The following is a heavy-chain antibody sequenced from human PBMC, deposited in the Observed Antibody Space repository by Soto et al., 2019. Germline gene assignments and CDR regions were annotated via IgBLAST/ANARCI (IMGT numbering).Heavy chain of an antibody. CDR3: ARVGTDYGSGSPYYSDY. J-gene: IGHJ4*02. CDR2: ISPSSSFL. CDR1: GFSFRSYY. D-gene: IGHD3-10*01. Sequence: LRLSCAASGFSFRSYYMNWVRQAPGRGLEWVSSISPSSSFLSYADSVKGRFTISRDNAKSSVNLQMNSLRAEDTAVYYCARVGTDYGSGSPYYSDYWGQGTLVTVSS. V-gene: IGHV3-21*06.